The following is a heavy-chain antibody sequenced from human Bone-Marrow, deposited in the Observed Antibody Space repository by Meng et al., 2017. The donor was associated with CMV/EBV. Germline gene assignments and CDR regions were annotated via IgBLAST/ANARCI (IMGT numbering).Heavy chain of an antibody. J-gene: IGHJ4*02. V-gene: IGHV1-69*04. CDR2: IIPILGIA. D-gene: IGHD2-8*01. Sequence: SVKVSCKASGGTFSSYTISWVRQAPGQGLEWMGRIIPILGIANYAQKFQGRVTITADKSTSTAYMELSSLRSEDTAVYYCARDPDPLHYCTNGVCYGDYWGQGTLVTVSS. CDR1: GGTFSSYT. CDR3: ARDPDPLHYCTNGVCYGDY.